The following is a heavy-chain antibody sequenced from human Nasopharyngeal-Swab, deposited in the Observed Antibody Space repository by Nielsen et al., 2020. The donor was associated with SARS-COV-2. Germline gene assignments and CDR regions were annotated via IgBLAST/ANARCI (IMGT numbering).Heavy chain of an antibody. CDR2: IQHDGREQ. Sequence: WIRQPPGKGLEWVGNIQHDGREQFYVDSVKGRFTISRDNAKNSLYLQMNSLRAEDTAVYYCARVRGYCSGGACYVYYYMDVWGKGTTVTVSS. D-gene: IGHD2-15*01. J-gene: IGHJ6*03. CDR3: ARVRGYCSGGACYVYYYMDV. V-gene: IGHV3-7*01.